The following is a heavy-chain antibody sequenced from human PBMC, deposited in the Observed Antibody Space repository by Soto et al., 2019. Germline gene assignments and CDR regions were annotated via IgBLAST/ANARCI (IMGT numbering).Heavy chain of an antibody. D-gene: IGHD2-21*01. V-gene: IGHV4-31*03. Sequence: PSETLSLTCSVSGAALNSGNYYWSWIRQVPGKGLEWIGRIYVTGAVDYNPSLRDRITISQDASERQFSLNLRLVTAADTAGYYCARLRIATNTYKWFDPWGQGTLATVSS. CDR3: ARLRIATNTYKWFDP. CDR1: GAALNSGNYY. J-gene: IGHJ5*02. CDR2: IYVTGAV.